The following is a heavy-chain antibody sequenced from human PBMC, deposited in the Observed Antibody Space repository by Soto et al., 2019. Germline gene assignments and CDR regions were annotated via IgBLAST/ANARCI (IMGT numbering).Heavy chain of an antibody. Sequence: GGSLRLSCAASGFSFSSYEMTWVRQAPGKGLEWVSVIGEGGFSTQYAASVKGRFTIPRDNSKNMLYLQMNSLRSDDTAVYYCARDSITRVSSDVPGMDVWGQGTTVTVSS. CDR1: GFSFSSYE. V-gene: IGHV3-23*01. CDR2: IGEGGFST. CDR3: ARDSITRVSSDVPGMDV. J-gene: IGHJ6*02. D-gene: IGHD3-16*01.